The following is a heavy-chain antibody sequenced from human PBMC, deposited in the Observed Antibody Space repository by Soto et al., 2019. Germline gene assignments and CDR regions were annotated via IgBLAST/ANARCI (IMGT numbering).Heavy chain of an antibody. CDR1: GGSISSTIYY. CDR2: IYYSGST. J-gene: IGHJ4*02. D-gene: IGHD6-19*01. CDR3: ARRGIAVALYS. V-gene: IGHV4-39*01. Sequence: QLQLQESGPGLVKPSETLSLSCTVSGGSISSTIYYWGWIRQPPGKWLEWIGSIYYSGSTYYNPSLKSRGTISVDTSKNQFSLKLSSVTAADTAVYYCARRGIAVALYSWGQGTLVTVSS.